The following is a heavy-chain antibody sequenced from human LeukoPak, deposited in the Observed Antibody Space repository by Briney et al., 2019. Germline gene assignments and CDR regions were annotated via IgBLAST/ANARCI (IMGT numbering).Heavy chain of an antibody. Sequence: PGGSLRLSCAASGFTFSTYWMNWVRQAPGKGLEWVANIKSDGSDKSYVDSVKGRFTISRDNAKNSLYLQMNSLRAEDTAVYYCARARTSGSHLRYYYYYGMDVWGQGTTVTVSS. J-gene: IGHJ6*02. CDR2: IKSDGSDK. V-gene: IGHV3-7*01. D-gene: IGHD1-26*01. CDR3: ARARTSGSHLRYYYYYGMDV. CDR1: GFTFSTYW.